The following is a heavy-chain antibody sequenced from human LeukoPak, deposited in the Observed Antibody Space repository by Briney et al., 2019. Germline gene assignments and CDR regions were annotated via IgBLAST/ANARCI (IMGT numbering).Heavy chain of an antibody. CDR1: GLRFSYHD. J-gene: IGHJ3*02. Sequence: GGSLTLSCAASGLRFSYHDMHWVRQAPGKGLEFVSSIGAAGAHTFYADSVKGRFTISRDNFQSRMYLQMAGLRPGDSAVYYCARELGGTKTGGFDIWGQGTVVTVSS. CDR3: ARELGGTKTGGFDI. D-gene: IGHD1/OR15-1a*01. V-gene: IGHV3-64*02. CDR2: IGAAGAHT.